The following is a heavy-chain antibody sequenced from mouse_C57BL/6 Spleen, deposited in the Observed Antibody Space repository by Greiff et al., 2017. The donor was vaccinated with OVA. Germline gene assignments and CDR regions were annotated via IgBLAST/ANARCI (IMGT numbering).Heavy chain of an antibody. CDR1: GYTFTSYW. CDR2: IDPSDGYT. CDR3: SRRANWDGFAY. Sequence: VQLQQPGAELVKPGASVKLSCKASGYTFTSYWMQWVKQRPGQGLEWIGEIDPSDGYTNYNQKFKGKATLTVDTSSSTAYMQLSSLTSEDSAVYYCSRRANWDGFAYWGQGTLVTVSA. V-gene: IGHV1-50*01. D-gene: IGHD4-1*01. J-gene: IGHJ3*01.